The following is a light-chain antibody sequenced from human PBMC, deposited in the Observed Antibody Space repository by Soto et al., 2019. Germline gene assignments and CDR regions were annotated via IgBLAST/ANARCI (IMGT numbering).Light chain of an antibody. CDR3: CSYAGSYTLV. J-gene: IGLJ1*01. CDR2: DVN. Sequence: QSALTQPRSVSGSPGQSVTISCTGTSSDVGGYNYVSWYQQHPGKAPKLMIYDVNKRPSGVPDRFSGSKSGNTASLTISGLQAEDEAAYYCCSYAGSYTLVFGTGTKVTVL. V-gene: IGLV2-11*01. CDR1: SSDVGGYNY.